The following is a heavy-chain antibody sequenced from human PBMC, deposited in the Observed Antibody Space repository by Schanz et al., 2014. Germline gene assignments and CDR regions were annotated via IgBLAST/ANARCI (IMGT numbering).Heavy chain of an antibody. Sequence: QVQLQESGPGLVKPSETLSLTCTVSGGSISNYHWSWIQQPPGKGLEWLGYIYSSGNTNYNPSLKRRVTISVDTSKNQFALRLSSVTAADTAVYYCARHGGIPYYPMDVWGQGTTDTVAS. D-gene: IGHD3-16*01. CDR1: GGSISNYH. CDR3: ARHGGIPYYPMDV. V-gene: IGHV4-59*08. CDR2: IYSSGNT. J-gene: IGHJ6*02.